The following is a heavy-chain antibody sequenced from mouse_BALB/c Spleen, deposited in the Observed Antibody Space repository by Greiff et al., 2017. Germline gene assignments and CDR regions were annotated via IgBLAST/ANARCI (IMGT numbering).Heavy chain of an antibody. Sequence: VQLQQSGPELVKPGASVKIPCKASGYTFTDYNMDWVKQSHGKSLEWIGDINPNNGGTIYNQKFKGKATLTVDKSSSTAYMELRSLTSEDTAVHYCARRRIYYYGSSPFAYWGQGTLVTVSA. J-gene: IGHJ3*01. V-gene: IGHV1-18*01. D-gene: IGHD1-1*01. CDR2: INPNNGGT. CDR1: GYTFTDYN. CDR3: ARRRIYYYGSSPFAY.